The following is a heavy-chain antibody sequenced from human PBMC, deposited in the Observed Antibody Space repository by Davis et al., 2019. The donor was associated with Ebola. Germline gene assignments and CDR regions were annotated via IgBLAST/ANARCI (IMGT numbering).Heavy chain of an antibody. CDR1: GGTFSSYA. V-gene: IGHV1-69*13. J-gene: IGHJ4*02. D-gene: IGHD6-13*01. CDR2: IIPIFGTA. CDR3: ARTIIAAAGTHFFDY. Sequence: SVKVSCKASGGTFSSYAISWVRQAPGQGLEWMGGIIPIFGTANYAQKFQGRVTITADESTSTAYMELNSLRSEDTAVYYCARTIIAAAGTHFFDYWGQGTLVTVSS.